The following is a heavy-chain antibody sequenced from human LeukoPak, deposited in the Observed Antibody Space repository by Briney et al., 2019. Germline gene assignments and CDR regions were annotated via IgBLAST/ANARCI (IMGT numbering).Heavy chain of an antibody. V-gene: IGHV3-15*01. CDR3: TTDRYCSSVDH. Sequence: GGSLRPSCAASGFSFSNAWMSWVRQAPGKGLEWVGRIKSQVDGGTTDYAAPVKGRFTISRDDSKNTLYLQLDSLKTEDTALYYCTTDRYCSSVDHWGQGTHVTVPS. D-gene: IGHD2-2*01. J-gene: IGHJ4*02. CDR2: IKSQVDGGTT. CDR1: GFSFSNAW.